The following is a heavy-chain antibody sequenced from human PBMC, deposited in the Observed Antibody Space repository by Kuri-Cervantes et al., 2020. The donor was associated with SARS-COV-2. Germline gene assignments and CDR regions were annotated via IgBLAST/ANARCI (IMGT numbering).Heavy chain of an antibody. J-gene: IGHJ3*02. CDR2: IYTSGST. D-gene: IGHD6-19*01. CDR1: GGSISSYY. V-gene: IGHV4-4*07. CDR3: ARERYSSGSAFDI. Sequence: GSLRLSCTVSGGSISSYYWSWIRQAAGKRLEWIECIYTSGSTNYNPSLKSRVTMSLDTSKNHFCLKLSSVTAADTAVYYCARERYSSGSAFDIWGQGTMVTVSS.